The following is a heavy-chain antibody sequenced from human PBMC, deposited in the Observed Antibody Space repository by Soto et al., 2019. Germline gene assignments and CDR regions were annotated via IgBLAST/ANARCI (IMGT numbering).Heavy chain of an antibody. V-gene: IGHV4-34*01. CDR2: INHSGST. CDR3: ARGVVAAAGTGGYYYYYMDV. CDR1: GGSFSGYY. D-gene: IGHD6-13*01. Sequence: QVQLQQWGAGLLKPSETLSLTCAVYGGSFSGYYWSWIRQPPGKGLEWIGEINHSGSTNYNPSLKSRFTISVDTSKNQFSLKLSSVTAADTAVFYCARGVVAAAGTGGYYYYYMDVWGKGTTVTVSS. J-gene: IGHJ6*03.